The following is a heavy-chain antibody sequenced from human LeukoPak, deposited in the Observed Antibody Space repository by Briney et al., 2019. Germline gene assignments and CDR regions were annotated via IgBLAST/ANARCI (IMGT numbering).Heavy chain of an antibody. J-gene: IGHJ4*02. CDR2: INHSGST. CDR1: GGSFSGYY. D-gene: IGHD6-19*01. Sequence: SETLSLTCAVYGGSFSGYYWSWLRQPPGKGLEWIGEINHSGSTNYNPSLKSRVTISVDTSKNQFSLKLSSVTAADTAVYYCARRKIAVAGRISDYWGQGTLVTVSS. CDR3: ARRKIAVAGRISDY. V-gene: IGHV4-34*01.